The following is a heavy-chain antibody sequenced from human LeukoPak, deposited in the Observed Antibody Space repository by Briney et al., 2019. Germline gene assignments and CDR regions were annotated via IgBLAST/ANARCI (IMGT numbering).Heavy chain of an antibody. CDR3: AREAAVAGKGGFDY. Sequence: GGSLRLSCAASGFTVSSSNYMSWVRPAPGKGLEWVSSIYTGGSTYYTDSVKGRFTISRDNPNNTLYLQMHSLRAEDTAVYYCAREAAVAGKGGFDYWGQGTLVTVSS. D-gene: IGHD6-19*01. CDR1: GFTVSSSNY. J-gene: IGHJ4*02. CDR2: IYTGGST. V-gene: IGHV3-66*01.